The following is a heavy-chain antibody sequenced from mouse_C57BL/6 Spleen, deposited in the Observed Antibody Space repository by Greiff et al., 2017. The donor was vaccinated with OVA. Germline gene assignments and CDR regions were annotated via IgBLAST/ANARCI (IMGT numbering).Heavy chain of an antibody. V-gene: IGHV1-15*01. Sequence: QVQLKESGAELVRPGASVTLSCKASGYTFTDYEMHWVKQTPVHGLEWIGAIDPETGGTAYNQKFKGKAILTADKSSSTAYMELRSLTSEDSAVYYCTRRHYSNLPFAYWGQGTLVTVSA. CDR1: GYTFTDYE. J-gene: IGHJ3*01. CDR3: TRRHYSNLPFAY. CDR2: IDPETGGT. D-gene: IGHD2-5*01.